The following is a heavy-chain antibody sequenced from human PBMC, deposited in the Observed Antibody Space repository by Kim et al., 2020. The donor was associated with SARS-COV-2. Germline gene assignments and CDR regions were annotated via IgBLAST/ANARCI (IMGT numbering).Heavy chain of an antibody. CDR3: ASLLNYYDSSGYHDDDAFDI. CDR2: INHSGST. J-gene: IGHJ3*02. Sequence: SETLSLTCAVYGGSFSGYYWSWIRQPPGKGLEWIGEINHSGSTNYNPSIKSRVTISVDTSKNQFSLKLSSVTAADTAVYYCASLLNYYDSSGYHDDDAFDIWGQGTMVTVSS. D-gene: IGHD3-22*01. V-gene: IGHV4-34*01. CDR1: GGSFSGYY.